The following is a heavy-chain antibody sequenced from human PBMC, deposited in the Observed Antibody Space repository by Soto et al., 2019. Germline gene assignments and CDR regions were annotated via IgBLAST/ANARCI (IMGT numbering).Heavy chain of an antibody. CDR3: HSGGGFQSFVY. D-gene: IGHD1-26*01. CDR1: GASITFGGYS. V-gene: IGHV4-30-2*01. CDR2: INHLETT. J-gene: IGHJ4*02. Sequence: SETLSLTCTVSGASITFGGYSWSWIRQTPGKGLEWIGYINHLETTFYNPSFESRLTLSIDREKHQLYFKLPSMSAADRAVYFCHSGGGFQSFVYWREGILVTVTS.